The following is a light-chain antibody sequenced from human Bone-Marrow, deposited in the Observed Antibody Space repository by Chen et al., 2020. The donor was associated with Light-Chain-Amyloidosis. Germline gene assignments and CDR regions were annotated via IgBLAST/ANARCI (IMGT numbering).Light chain of an antibody. CDR3: VLYMGSDNSM. CDR1: SGSVSTSYY. V-gene: IGLV8-61*01. Sequence: QTVVTQEPSFSVSPGGTVTLTCGLGSGSVSTSYYPSWYQQTPGQAPRTLSYSTSTPSSWVPDRCSGSVLRTKAALSITGAQADDESDCYCVLYMGSDNSMFGGGTKLTVL. J-gene: IGLJ3*02. CDR2: STS.